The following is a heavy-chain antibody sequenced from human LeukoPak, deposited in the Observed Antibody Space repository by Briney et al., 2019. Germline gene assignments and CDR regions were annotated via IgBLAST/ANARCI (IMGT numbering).Heavy chain of an antibody. Sequence: IRQPXXXXXXWIGEIKHSGSTNSNASLKSRVNISVDTSKNQFSVKLRSVTAADTAVYYCARGRLGVYWFDPWGQGTLVTVSS. CDR3: ARGRLGVYWFDP. CDR2: IKHSGST. J-gene: IGHJ5*02. D-gene: IGHD3-16*01. V-gene: IGHV4-34*01.